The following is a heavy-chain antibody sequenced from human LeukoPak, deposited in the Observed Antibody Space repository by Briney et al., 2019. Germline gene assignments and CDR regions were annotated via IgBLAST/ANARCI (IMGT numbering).Heavy chain of an antibody. CDR1: GYTFTSYG. CDR3: ARDLAVAGKLDY. D-gene: IGHD6-19*01. Sequence: ASVRVSCKASGYTFTSYGISWVRQAPGQGLEWMGWISAYNGNTNYAQKLQGRVTMTTDTSTSTAYMELRSLRSDDTAVYYCARDLAVAGKLDYWGQGTLVTVSS. V-gene: IGHV1-18*01. CDR2: ISAYNGNT. J-gene: IGHJ4*02.